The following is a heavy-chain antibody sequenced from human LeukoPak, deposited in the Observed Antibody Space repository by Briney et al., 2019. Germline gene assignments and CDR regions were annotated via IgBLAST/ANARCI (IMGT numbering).Heavy chain of an antibody. CDR3: ARRELLGYSYGLRTFNI. J-gene: IGHJ3*02. Sequence: GGSLRLSCAASGFTVSSNYMSWVRQAPGKGLEWVSVIYSGGIYNEGTTNYGDSVKGRFTISRDNSKNTLYLQMNSLRAEDTAVYYCARRELLGYSYGLRTFNIWGQGTTVTVSS. CDR1: GFTVSSNY. CDR2: IYSGGIYNEGTT. D-gene: IGHD5-18*01. V-gene: IGHV3-66*04.